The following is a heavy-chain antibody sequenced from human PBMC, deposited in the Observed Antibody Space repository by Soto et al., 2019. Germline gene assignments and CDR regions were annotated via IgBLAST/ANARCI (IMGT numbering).Heavy chain of an antibody. J-gene: IGHJ4*02. D-gene: IGHD6-19*01. V-gene: IGHV3-43*01. CDR1: GFTFDDYS. Sequence: PGGSLRLSCAASGFTFDDYSMHWVRQAPGKGLEWVSLISWDGRSTYYADSVKGRFTISRDNSKNTLYLQMNSLRAEDTAVYYCAKASGSGWYQKLLIDYWGQGTLVTVSS. CDR2: ISWDGRST. CDR3: AKASGSGWYQKLLIDY.